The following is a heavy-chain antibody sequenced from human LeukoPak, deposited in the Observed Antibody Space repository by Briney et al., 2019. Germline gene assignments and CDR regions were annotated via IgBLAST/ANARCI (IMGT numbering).Heavy chain of an antibody. D-gene: IGHD3-10*01. CDR1: GFTFSSYS. CDR3: AKDRAGYASGSLIS. V-gene: IGHV3-48*04. CDR2: ISSSRSTI. Sequence: GGSLRLSCAASGFTFSSYSMNWVRQVPGKGLEWLSFISSSRSTIYYADSVKGRFTISRDNAKNTLYLQMNSLRAEDTAVYYCAKDRAGYASGSLISWGQGTLVTVSS. J-gene: IGHJ4*02.